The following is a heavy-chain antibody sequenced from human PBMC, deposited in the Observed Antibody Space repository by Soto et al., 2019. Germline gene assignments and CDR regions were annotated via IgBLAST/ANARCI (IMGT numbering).Heavy chain of an antibody. V-gene: IGHV4-34*01. CDR2: INHSGST. Sequence: PSETLSLTCAVYGGSFSGYYWSWIRQPPGKGLEWIGEINHSGSTNYNPSLKSRVTISVDTSKNQFSLKLSSVTAADTAVYYCASPYDTRGYFDYWGQGTLVTVSS. CDR3: ASPYDTRGYFDY. J-gene: IGHJ4*02. D-gene: IGHD3-22*01. CDR1: GGSFSGYY.